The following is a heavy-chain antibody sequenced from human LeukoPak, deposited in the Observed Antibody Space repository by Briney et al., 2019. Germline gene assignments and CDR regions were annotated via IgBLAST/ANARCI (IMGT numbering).Heavy chain of an antibody. CDR1: GGSISSYY. D-gene: IGHD3-10*01. CDR2: IYYSGST. CDR3: ARAVGQRGVLLWFGELFGR. Sequence: SETLSLTCTVSGGSISSYYWSWIRQPPGKGLEWIGYIYYSGSTNYNPSLKSRVTISVDTSKNQFSLKLSSVTAADTAVYYCARAVGQRGVLLWFGELFGRWGQGALVTVSS. V-gene: IGHV4-59*01. J-gene: IGHJ4*02.